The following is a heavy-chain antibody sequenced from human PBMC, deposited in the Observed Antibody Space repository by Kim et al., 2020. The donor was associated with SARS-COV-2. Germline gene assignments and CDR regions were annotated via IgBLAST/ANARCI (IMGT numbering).Heavy chain of an antibody. CDR3: AKDRLPDSRCEFDH. CDR1: GFAFGTYA. Sequence: GGSLRLSCAGTGFAFGTYAMNWVRETPGRGLNWVAGITGAGNAYHADSVRGRFTISRDNSKNTLYLQMNGLIGEDTAVYYCAKDRLPDSRCEFDHWGQGT. J-gene: IGHJ4*02. D-gene: IGHD2-21*02. V-gene: IGHV3-23*01. CDR2: ITGAGNA.